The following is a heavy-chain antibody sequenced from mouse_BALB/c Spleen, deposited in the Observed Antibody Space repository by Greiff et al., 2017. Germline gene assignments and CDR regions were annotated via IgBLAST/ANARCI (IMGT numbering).Heavy chain of an antibody. CDR2: INPSTGYT. Sequence: QVHVKQSGAELAKPGASVKMSCKASGYTFTSYWMHWVKQRPGQGLEWIGYINPSTGYTEYNQKFKDKATLTADKSSSTAYMQLSSLTSEDSAVYYWARAITTVGATFDYWGQGTTLTVSS. J-gene: IGHJ2*01. V-gene: IGHV1-7*01. D-gene: IGHD1-1*01. CDR3: ARAITTVGATFDY. CDR1: GYTFTSYW.